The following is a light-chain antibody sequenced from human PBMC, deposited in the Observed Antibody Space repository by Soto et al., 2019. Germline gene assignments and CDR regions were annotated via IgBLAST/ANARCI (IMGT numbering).Light chain of an antibody. CDR2: DAS. J-gene: IGKJ1*01. CDR3: QQYNSYWT. CDR1: QSISSW. Sequence: DIQMTQSPSTLSASVGDRVTITCRASQSISSWLAWYQQKPGKAPKLLIYDASSLESGVPSRFSGSGSGTEFTLTISSLHPDDLATYYCQQYNSYWTFGQGTKMEIK. V-gene: IGKV1-5*01.